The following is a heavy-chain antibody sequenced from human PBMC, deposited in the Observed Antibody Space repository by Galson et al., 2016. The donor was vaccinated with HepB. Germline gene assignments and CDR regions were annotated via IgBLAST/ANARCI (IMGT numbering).Heavy chain of an antibody. Sequence: SVKVSCKASGYPYISYGINWVRQAPGQGLEWMGWMSASNGNTDYAQKFHGRVTMTTDTSTNTAYMELRSLRSDDTAMYYCARSSFGVSNPWGQGTQVTVSS. CDR1: GYPYISYG. D-gene: IGHD3-3*01. J-gene: IGHJ5*02. CDR2: MSASNGNT. V-gene: IGHV1-18*01. CDR3: ARSSFGVSNP.